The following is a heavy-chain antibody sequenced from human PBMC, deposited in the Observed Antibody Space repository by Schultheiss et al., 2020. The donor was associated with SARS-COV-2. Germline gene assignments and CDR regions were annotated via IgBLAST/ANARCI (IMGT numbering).Heavy chain of an antibody. J-gene: IGHJ6*02. CDR3: ARDLPVLRFLEWLPRGYYYYGMDV. V-gene: IGHV3-74*01. D-gene: IGHD3-3*01. Sequence: GGSLRLSCAASGFTVSSNYMSWIRQAPGKGLEWVSRINSDGSSTSYADSVKGRFTISRDNAKNTLYLQMNSLRAEDTAVYYCARDLPVLRFLEWLPRGYYYYGMDVWGQGTTVTVSS. CDR2: INSDGSST. CDR1: GFTVSSNY.